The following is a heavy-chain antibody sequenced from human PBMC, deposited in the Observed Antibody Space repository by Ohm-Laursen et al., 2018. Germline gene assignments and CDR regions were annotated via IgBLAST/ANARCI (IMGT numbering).Heavy chain of an antibody. D-gene: IGHD7-27*01. V-gene: IGHV1-46*01. CDR3: ARDLGLVGTNWGYYFNY. CDR2: INPSGGST. Sequence: ASVKVSCKASGGTSSSYAISWVRQAPGQGLEWMGIINPSGGSTKYAQKFQGRVTMTRDTSTSTVYMELSSLRSEDTAVYYCARDLGLVGTNWGYYFNYWGQGTLVTVSS. J-gene: IGHJ4*02. CDR1: GGTSSSYA.